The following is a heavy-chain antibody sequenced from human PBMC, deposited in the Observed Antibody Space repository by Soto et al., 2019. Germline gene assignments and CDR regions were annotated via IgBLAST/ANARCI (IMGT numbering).Heavy chain of an antibody. Sequence: VQLVEAGGGWGQPGRSLRLSCAASGFTFDDYAMHWVRQAPGKGLERVSGINWNSGTVGYADSVKGRLTISRDNAKNSLHLQMNSLRPDDTALYYCAKGFRSGWYEGFDYWGQGNLVTVSS. CDR2: INWNSGTV. J-gene: IGHJ4*02. CDR3: AKGFRSGWYEGFDY. D-gene: IGHD6-19*01. V-gene: IGHV3-9*01. CDR1: GFTFDDYA.